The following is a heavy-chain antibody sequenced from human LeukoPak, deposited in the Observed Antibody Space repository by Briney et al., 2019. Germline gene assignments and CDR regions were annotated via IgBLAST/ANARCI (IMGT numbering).Heavy chain of an antibody. J-gene: IGHJ6*02. CDR2: IYYSGST. Sequence: SETLSLTCTVSGGSISSYYWSWIRQPPGKGLEWIGYIYYSGSTNYNPSLKSRVTISVDTSKNQFSLKLSSVTAADTAVYYCARAGCARYQEGCWGYYYYGMDVWGQGTTVTVSS. CDR3: ARAGCARYQEGCWGYYYYGMDV. V-gene: IGHV4-59*01. D-gene: IGHD3-16*01. CDR1: GGSISSYY.